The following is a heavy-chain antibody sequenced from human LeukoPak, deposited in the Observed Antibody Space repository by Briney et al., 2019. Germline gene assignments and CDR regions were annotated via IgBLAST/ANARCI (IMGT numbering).Heavy chain of an antibody. CDR1: GYVFTNYG. J-gene: IGHJ4*02. V-gene: IGHV1-18*01. D-gene: IGHD4-17*01. Sequence: ASVKVSCKASGYVFTNYGISWVRQAPGQGLEWMGWISSHTGDTRYAQRFQDRVTMTTDISTTTAYLDLRSLRFDDTAVYYCARDVRRLQLSTYFFDFWGQGTLVSVSS. CDR3: ARDVRRLQLSTYFFDF. CDR2: ISSHTGDT.